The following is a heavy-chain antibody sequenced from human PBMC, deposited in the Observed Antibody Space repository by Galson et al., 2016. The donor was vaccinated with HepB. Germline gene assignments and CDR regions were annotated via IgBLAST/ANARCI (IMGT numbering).Heavy chain of an antibody. CDR2: INPSGDST. CDR1: GYNFNVYY. CDR3: ARNYGGGFDY. J-gene: IGHJ4*02. Sequence: SVKVSCKASGYNFNVYYMHWVRQAPGQGLEWMGVINPSGDSTSYAQKFQGRVTMTRDTSTSTVYMELTSLRSDDTAVYYCARNYGGGFDYWGQGTLVIVSS. D-gene: IGHD4-23*01. V-gene: IGHV1-46*02.